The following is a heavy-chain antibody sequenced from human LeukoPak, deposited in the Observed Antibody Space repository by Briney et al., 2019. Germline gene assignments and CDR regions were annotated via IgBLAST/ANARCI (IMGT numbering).Heavy chain of an antibody. Sequence: VKVSCKASGYTFTSYYMHWVRQAPGQGLEWMGIINPSGGSTSYAQKFQGRVTMTRDMSTSTVYMELSSLRSEDTAVYYCARDRGSGWFDPWGQGTLVTVSS. V-gene: IGHV1-46*01. J-gene: IGHJ5*02. D-gene: IGHD6-19*01. CDR1: GYTFTSYY. CDR3: ARDRGSGWFDP. CDR2: INPSGGST.